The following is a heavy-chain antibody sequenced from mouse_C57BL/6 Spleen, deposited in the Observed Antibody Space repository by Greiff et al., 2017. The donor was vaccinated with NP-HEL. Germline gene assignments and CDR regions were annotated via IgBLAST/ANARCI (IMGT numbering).Heavy chain of an antibody. CDR3: ARGDYSNYYSYAMDY. Sequence: VQLQQSGAELVRPGASVKLSCKASGYTFTDYYINWVKQRPGQGLEWIARIYPGSGNTYYNEKFKGKATLTAEKSSSTAYMQLSSLTSEDSAVYFWARGDYSNYYSYAMDYWGQGTSVTVSS. D-gene: IGHD2-5*01. CDR2: IYPGSGNT. J-gene: IGHJ4*01. V-gene: IGHV1-76*01. CDR1: GYTFTDYY.